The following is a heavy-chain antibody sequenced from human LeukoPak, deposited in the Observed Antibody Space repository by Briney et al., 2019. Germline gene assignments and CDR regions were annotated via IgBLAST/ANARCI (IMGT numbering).Heavy chain of an antibody. J-gene: IGHJ4*02. CDR3: ARAILIYDSIGYYSLFFDY. V-gene: IGHV4-31*03. Sequence: SQTLSLTCTVSGGSISSGGYYWSWIRQHPGKGLEWIGYIYYSGSTYYNPSLKSRVTISLDTSKIQFSLKRGPVTPADTAVYYFARAILIYDSIGYYSLFFDYWGQGTLVTVSS. CDR1: GGSISSGGYY. D-gene: IGHD3-22*01. CDR2: IYYSGST.